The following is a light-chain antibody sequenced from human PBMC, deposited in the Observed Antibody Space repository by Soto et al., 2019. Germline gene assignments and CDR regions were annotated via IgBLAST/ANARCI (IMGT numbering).Light chain of an antibody. J-gene: IGKJ1*01. CDR1: QSLLHANGYSY. Sequence: IVVTQSPLSLPVTPGEPASISCRSNQSLLHANGYSYLDWYLQKPGQSPQLLIDLGSNRASGVPDRFSGSGSGTEFTLTVSRVEAEDVGVYYCMQALQPPPTFGQGTKVELK. V-gene: IGKV2-28*01. CDR2: LGS. CDR3: MQALQPPPT.